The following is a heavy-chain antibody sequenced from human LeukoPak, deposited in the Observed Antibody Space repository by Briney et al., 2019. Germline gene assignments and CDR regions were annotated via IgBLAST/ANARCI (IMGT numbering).Heavy chain of an antibody. J-gene: IGHJ6*03. CDR2: INHSGST. V-gene: IGHV4-34*01. Sequence: SETLSLTCTVSGGSISSYYWSWIRQPPGKGLEWIGEINHSGSTNYNPSLKSRVTISVDTSKNQFSLKLSSVTAADTAVYYCARQSRLWPTSYYYYYYMDVWGKGTTVTISS. CDR1: GGSISSYY. CDR3: ARQSRLWPTSYYYYYYMDV. D-gene: IGHD5-18*01.